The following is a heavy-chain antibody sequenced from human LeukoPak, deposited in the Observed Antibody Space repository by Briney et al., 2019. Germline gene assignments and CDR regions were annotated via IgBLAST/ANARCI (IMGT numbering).Heavy chain of an antibody. CDR2: IWYDGNNV. J-gene: IGHJ3*02. V-gene: IGHV3-33*01. CDR1: GFTFSNYG. D-gene: IGHD1-26*01. CDR3: VIPRSIVGATIGAFDI. Sequence: PGGSLRLSCAASGFTFSNYGMHWVGQAPGKGLEWVAVIWYDGNNVYYADSVKGRFTSSRDNSKNTLHLQLNSLRAEDRRVYDCVIPRSIVGATIGAFDIWGQGTRVTVSS.